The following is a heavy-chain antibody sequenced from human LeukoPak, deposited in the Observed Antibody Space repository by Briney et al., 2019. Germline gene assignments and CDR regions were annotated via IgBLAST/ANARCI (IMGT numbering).Heavy chain of an antibody. Sequence: SAPTLSNPTQTLTLTCKFSRYLLRTSGGGGGWIRQLPGQALEWLALRYCNDQKLYKPSLKSRVAIIKASYQHQVVLTSTYLYPVDTTTYYCAHRPCTSKGCSGNNWFNPWGKETLVTVSS. CDR1: RYLLRTSGGG. V-gene: IGHV2-5*01. CDR3: AHRPCTSKGCSGNNWFNP. CDR2: RYCNDQK. D-gene: IGHD2-2*01. J-gene: IGHJ5*02.